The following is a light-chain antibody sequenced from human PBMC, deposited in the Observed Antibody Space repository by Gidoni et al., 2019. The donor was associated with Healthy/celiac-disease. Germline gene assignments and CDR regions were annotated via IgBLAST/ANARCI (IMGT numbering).Light chain of an antibody. CDR2: DDS. J-gene: IGLJ2*01. CDR3: QVWDSSSDLVV. Sequence: SYVLTQPPSVSVAPGKTARITCGGNNIGCKSVHWYQQKPGQAPVLVVYDDSDRPSGIPERFSGSNSGNTATLTISRVEAGDEADYYCQVWDSSSDLVVFGGGTKLTVL. V-gene: IGLV3-21*03. CDR1: NIGCKS.